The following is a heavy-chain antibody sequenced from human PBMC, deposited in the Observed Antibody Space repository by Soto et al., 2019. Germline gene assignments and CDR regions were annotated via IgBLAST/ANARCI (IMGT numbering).Heavy chain of an antibody. J-gene: IGHJ5*02. CDR2: INHSGST. Sequence: SEPLSLPCAVYGGSFSGYYWSWIRQPPGKGLEWIGEINHSGSTNYNPSLKSRVTISVDTSKNQFSLKLSSVTAADTAVYYCAREQQLVPSTWFDPWGQGTLVTGSA. CDR1: GGSFSGYY. CDR3: AREQQLVPSTWFDP. D-gene: IGHD6-13*01. V-gene: IGHV4-34*01.